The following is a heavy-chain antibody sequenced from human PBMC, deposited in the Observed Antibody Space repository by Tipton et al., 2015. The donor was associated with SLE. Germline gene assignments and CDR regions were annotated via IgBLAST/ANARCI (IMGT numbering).Heavy chain of an antibody. J-gene: IGHJ6*04. CDR2: IYYNGKT. V-gene: IGHV4-59*12. Sequence: TLSLTCSVSGGSISSYYWSWIRQPPAKGLEWIGFIYYNGKTNYNSSLKSRVTISVDTSKDQFSLRLTSVTAADTAVYYCARATDWNLSPDVWGKGTTVTVSS. CDR3: ARATDWNLSPDV. D-gene: IGHD1-7*01. CDR1: GGSISSYY.